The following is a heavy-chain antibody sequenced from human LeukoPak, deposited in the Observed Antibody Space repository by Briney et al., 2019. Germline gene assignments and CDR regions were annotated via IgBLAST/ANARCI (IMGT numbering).Heavy chain of an antibody. V-gene: IGHV3-33*01. CDR3: TTGDYGAFDI. D-gene: IGHD4/OR15-4a*01. Sequence: GGSPRLSCAASGFTFSSYGMHWVRQAPGKGLEWVAVIWYDGSNKYYADSVKGRFTISRDNSKNTLYLQMNSLRAEDTAVYYCTTGDYGAFDIWGQGTMVTVSS. CDR1: GFTFSSYG. CDR2: IWYDGSNK. J-gene: IGHJ3*02.